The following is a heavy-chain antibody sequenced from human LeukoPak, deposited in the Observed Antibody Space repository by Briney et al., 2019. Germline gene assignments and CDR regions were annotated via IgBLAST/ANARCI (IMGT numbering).Heavy chain of an antibody. CDR3: AGGLPGELRYLDY. Sequence: SETLSLTCTVSGGSISSSSYYWGWIRQPPGKGLEWIGSIYYSGSTYYNPSLKSRVTISVDTSKNQFSLKLSSVTAADTAVYYCAGGLPGELRYLDYWGQGTLVTVSS. CDR2: IYYSGST. D-gene: IGHD1-26*01. J-gene: IGHJ4*02. V-gene: IGHV4-39*07. CDR1: GGSISSSSYY.